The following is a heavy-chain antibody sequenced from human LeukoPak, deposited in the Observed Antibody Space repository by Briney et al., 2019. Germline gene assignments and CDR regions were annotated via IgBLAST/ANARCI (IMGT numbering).Heavy chain of an antibody. CDR3: ARHGSGWSFDY. Sequence: PSETLSLTCTVSGGSISGYYWSWIWQPPGKGLEWIGYISYSGSTNYNPSLKSRVSLSVDTSKNQFSLNLNSVTAADTAVFYCARHGSGWSFDYWGQGTLVTVSS. CDR2: ISYSGST. CDR1: GGSISGYY. J-gene: IGHJ4*02. V-gene: IGHV4-59*08. D-gene: IGHD6-19*01.